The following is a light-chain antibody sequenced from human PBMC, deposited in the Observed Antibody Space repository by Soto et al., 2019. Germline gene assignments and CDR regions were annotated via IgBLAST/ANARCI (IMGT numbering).Light chain of an antibody. CDR3: QHCQPYGDSLPLT. CDR2: GAS. Sequence: EIVLTQSPGTLSFSLGERATLSCRASHSISSSYLAWYQQKPGQAPRLLIYGASSRATGVPDRFSGSGSGTDFTLTISRLEPEDFAVYYCQHCQPYGDSLPLTFGGGAMVDI. V-gene: IGKV3-20*01. CDR1: HSISSSY. J-gene: IGKJ4*01.